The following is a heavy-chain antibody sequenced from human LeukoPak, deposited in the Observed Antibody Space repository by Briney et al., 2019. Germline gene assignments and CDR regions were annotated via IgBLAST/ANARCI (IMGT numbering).Heavy chain of an antibody. CDR2: INANSGTT. CDR3: AKPISGGLAVTADWFDP. Sequence: GGSLRLSCAASGFAFSFYAMSWLRQPPGKGLEWVSTINANSGTTSYAASVRGRFTISRDNSKNTLYLQPNTLRAEDTALYYCAKPISGGLAVTADWFDPWGQGTLVVVSS. D-gene: IGHD6-19*01. J-gene: IGHJ5*01. CDR1: GFAFSFYA. V-gene: IGHV3-23*01.